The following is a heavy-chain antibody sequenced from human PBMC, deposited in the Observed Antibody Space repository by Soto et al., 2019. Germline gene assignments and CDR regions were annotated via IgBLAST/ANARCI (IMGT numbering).Heavy chain of an antibody. CDR1: GGSVSSVKYF. CDR2: IYNNGNT. J-gene: IGHJ4*02. Sequence: PSETLSLTCNVSGGSVSSVKYFWSWIRQPPGKGLEWIAYIYNNGNTNYNPSLKGLATISVDTSKNQCSLKLTSVTAADSAVYFCSRTVMPVGNLAAFDHWGQGVLVTVSS. CDR3: SRTVMPVGNLAAFDH. V-gene: IGHV4-61*01. D-gene: IGHD7-27*01.